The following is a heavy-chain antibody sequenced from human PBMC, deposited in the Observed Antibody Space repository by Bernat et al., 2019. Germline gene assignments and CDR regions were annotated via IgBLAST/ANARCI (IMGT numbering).Heavy chain of an antibody. CDR3: GMADKRYYLDY. CDR2: ISSSGSTI. J-gene: IGHJ4*01. D-gene: IGHD2-8*01. V-gene: IGHV3-48*03. CDR1: GFTFSSYE. Sequence: EVQLVESGGGLVQPGGSLRLSCAASGFTFSSYEMNWVRQAPGKGLEWVSYISSSGSTIYYPDAVKGRFTISRDNAKNSLYLQMNSLRAEDAAVDYCGMADKRYYLDYWGQGTLVTVSA.